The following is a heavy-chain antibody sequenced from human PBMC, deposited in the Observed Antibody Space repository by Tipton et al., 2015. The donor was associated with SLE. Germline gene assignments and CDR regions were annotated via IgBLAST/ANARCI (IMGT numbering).Heavy chain of an antibody. CDR3: ARHKYDNSGYNRHFYYYYMDV. CDR2: IYPGDSDT. D-gene: IGHD3-22*01. V-gene: IGHV5-51*01. J-gene: IGHJ6*03. CDR1: GYTFTTYW. Sequence: VQLVQSGAEVKKPGESLKISCKGSGYTFTTYWIGWVRQMPGKGLEWMGIIYPGDSDTRYSPSFQGQVTISADKSISTAYLQWSSLKASDTAMYYCARHKYDNSGYNRHFYYYYMDVWGKGTTVTVSS.